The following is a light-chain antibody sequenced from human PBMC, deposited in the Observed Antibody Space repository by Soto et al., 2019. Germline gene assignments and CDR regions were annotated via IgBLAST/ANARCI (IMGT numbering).Light chain of an antibody. J-gene: IGKJ1*01. V-gene: IGKV3-20*01. CDR3: QQCARSPLT. CDR1: QSVRNNY. CDR2: DAS. Sequence: EIVLTQSPGTLSLSPGERATLSCRASQSVRNNYLAWYQQKPGQAPRLLIADASRRATGIPDRFSGSGSGTDFTLTISRLEPEDFAVYYCQQCARSPLTFGQGTKVEMK.